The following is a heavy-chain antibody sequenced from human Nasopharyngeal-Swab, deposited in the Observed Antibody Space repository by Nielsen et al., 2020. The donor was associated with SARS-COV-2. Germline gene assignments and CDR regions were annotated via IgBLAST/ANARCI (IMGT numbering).Heavy chain of an antibody. CDR2: IYHSGST. Sequence: WIRQPPGKGLEWIGSIYHSGSTYYNPSLKSRVTISVDTSKNQFSLKLSSVTAADTAMYYCARVVWLQSHYYFDYWGQGTLVTVSS. CDR3: ARVVWLQSHYYFDY. J-gene: IGHJ4*02. V-gene: IGHV4-38-2*02. D-gene: IGHD5-24*01.